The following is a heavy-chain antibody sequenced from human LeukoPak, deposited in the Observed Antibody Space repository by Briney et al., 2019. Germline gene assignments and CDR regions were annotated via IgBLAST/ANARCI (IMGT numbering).Heavy chain of an antibody. J-gene: IGHJ4*02. Sequence: SQTLSLTCAISGDSVSSNSAAWNWIRQSPSRGLEWLGRTYYRSKWSTGYAVSVKSRITINRDTSKNQFPLQLNSVTPEDTAVHYCARGHSGYIDYWGQGTLVTVSS. CDR3: ARGHSGYIDY. D-gene: IGHD3-22*01. V-gene: IGHV6-1*01. CDR1: GDSVSSNSAA. CDR2: TYYRSKWST.